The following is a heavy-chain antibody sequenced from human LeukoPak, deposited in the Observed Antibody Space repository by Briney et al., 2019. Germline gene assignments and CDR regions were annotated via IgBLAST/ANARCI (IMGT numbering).Heavy chain of an antibody. Sequence: GRSLRLSCAASGFTFSSYGMHWVRQAPGKGLEWVTFIQYDGSIKFYADSVKGRFTISRDNSKNTLYLQMNSLSTEDMAVYYCAKDNPIEQVPGLGPGSWGQGALVTVSS. CDR1: GFTFSSYG. CDR3: AKDNPIEQVPGLGPGS. J-gene: IGHJ5*02. V-gene: IGHV3-30*02. CDR2: IQYDGSIK. D-gene: IGHD2/OR15-2a*01.